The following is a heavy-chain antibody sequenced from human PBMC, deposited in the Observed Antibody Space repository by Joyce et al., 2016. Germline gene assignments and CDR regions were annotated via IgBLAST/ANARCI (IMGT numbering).Heavy chain of an antibody. D-gene: IGHD6-13*01. J-gene: IGHJ3*02. Sequence: QVQLVQSGAEVKKPGSSVKVSCKASGATFSNYAISWVRQAPGQGLEVMGGISPIFGTTNYAQKFQGRVTITADESTSTAYMELGRLRSEDTAVYYCARGARAAAGTFDAYDIWGQGTMVTVS. V-gene: IGHV1-69*01. CDR3: ARGARAAAGTFDAYDI. CDR2: ISPIFGTT. CDR1: GATFSNYA.